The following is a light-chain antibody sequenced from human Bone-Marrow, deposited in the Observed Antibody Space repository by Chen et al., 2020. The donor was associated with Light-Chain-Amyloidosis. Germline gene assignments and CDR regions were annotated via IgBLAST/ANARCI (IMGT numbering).Light chain of an antibody. V-gene: IGKV3-11*01. CDR3: QQRSNWPPWT. CDR2: DAS. CDR1: QSVSSY. Sequence: EIVLTQSPATLSLSPGERATLSCRASQSVSSYLAWYQQKLGQAPRLLIYDASNRATGIPARFSGSGSGTEVTRPISSLEPEDFAVYYCQQRSNWPPWTFGQGTKVEIK. J-gene: IGKJ1*01.